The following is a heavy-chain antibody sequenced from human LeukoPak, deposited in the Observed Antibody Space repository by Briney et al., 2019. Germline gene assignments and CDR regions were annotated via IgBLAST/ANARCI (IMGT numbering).Heavy chain of an antibody. CDR2: IRAYNGNT. D-gene: IGHD2-15*01. Sequence: VASVKVSCKASGYTFSSYGITWVRQAPGQGLEWMGWIRAYNGNTNYAQKLQGRVTMTTDTSTSTAYMELRSLRSDDTAVYYCARRVVVAATNDYWGQGTLVTVSS. V-gene: IGHV1-18*01. J-gene: IGHJ4*02. CDR3: ARRVVVAATNDY. CDR1: GYTFSSYG.